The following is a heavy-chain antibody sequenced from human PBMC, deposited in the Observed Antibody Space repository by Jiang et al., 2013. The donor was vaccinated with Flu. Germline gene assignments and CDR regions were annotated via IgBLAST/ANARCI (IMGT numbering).Heavy chain of an antibody. CDR3: ARKGGNDAFDI. J-gene: IGHJ3*02. V-gene: IGHV4-38-2*02. CDR2: IYHSGST. CDR1: GYSISSGYY. Sequence: GSGLVKPSETLSLTCTVSGYSISSGYYWGWIRQPPGKGLEWIGSIYHSGSTYYNPSLKSRVTISVDTSKNQFSLKLSSVTAADTAVYYCARKGGNDAFDIWGQGTMVTVSS.